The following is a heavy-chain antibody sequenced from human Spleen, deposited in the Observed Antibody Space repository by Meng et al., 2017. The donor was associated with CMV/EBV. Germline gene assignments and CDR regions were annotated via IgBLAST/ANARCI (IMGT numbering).Heavy chain of an antibody. D-gene: IGHD2-2*01. J-gene: IGHJ3*02. CDR3: VRGGHCTTTTCYYLNAFDI. CDR1: AFIVSNNY. Sequence: GGSLRLSCAASAFIVSNNYMTWVRQAPGKGLEWVSIIYSGGMTYYADSVKGRFTISRDNAKNTLYLQMNSLRGEDTAVYYCVRGGHCTTTTCYYLNAFDIWGQGTMVTVSS. CDR2: IYSGGMT. V-gene: IGHV3-66*01.